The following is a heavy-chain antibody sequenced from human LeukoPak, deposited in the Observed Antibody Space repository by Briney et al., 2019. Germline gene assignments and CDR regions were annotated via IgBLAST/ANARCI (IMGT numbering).Heavy chain of an antibody. J-gene: IGHJ4*02. Sequence: GGSLRLSCAASGFTFSVYDMYWIRQSPGKGLECVSVISRGGISYYADSVKGRFTISRDNSKNTLYLQMNSLRAEDTAVYYCAKEGSGATSVLSTFDYWGQGTLVTVSS. D-gene: IGHD1-26*01. V-gene: IGHV3-23*01. CDR3: AKEGSGATSVLSTFDY. CDR2: ISRGGIS. CDR1: GFTFSVYD.